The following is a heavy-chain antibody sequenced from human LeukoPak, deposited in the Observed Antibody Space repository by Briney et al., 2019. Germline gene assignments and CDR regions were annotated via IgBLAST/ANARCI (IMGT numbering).Heavy chain of an antibody. CDR3: ATGTDGDSSGYWYFDL. Sequence: GASVKVSCKASGYTFTGYYMHWVRQAPGQGLEWMGWINPNSGGTNYAQKFQGWVTMTRDTSISTAYMELSRLRSDDTAVYYCATGTDGDSSGYWYFDLWGRGTLVTVSS. CDR2: INPNSGGT. V-gene: IGHV1-2*04. J-gene: IGHJ2*01. D-gene: IGHD6-19*01. CDR1: GYTFTGYY.